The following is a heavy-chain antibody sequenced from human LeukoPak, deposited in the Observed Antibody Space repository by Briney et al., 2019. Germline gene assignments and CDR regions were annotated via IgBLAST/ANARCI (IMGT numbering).Heavy chain of an antibody. CDR1: GFTFSSYA. CDR3: ARDVGTDDYYYYYMDV. J-gene: IGHJ6*03. CDR2: ISSNGGNT. V-gene: IGHV3-64*01. D-gene: IGHD1-1*01. Sequence: TGGSLRLSCAASGFTFSSYAMHWVRQAPGKGLEYVSAISSNGGNTYYANSVKGRFTISRDNSKNTLYLQMGSLRAEDMAVYYCARDVGTDDYYYYYMDVWGKGTTVTVSS.